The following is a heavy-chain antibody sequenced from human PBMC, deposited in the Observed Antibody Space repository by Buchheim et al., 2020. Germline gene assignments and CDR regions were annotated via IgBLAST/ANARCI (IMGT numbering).Heavy chain of an antibody. Sequence: EVQLVESGGGLVQPGGSLRLSCAASGFTFSFYSMNWVRQAPGKGLEWLSYISSSGSTIHYADSVQGRFTISRDNSKNTLYLQINSLRAEDTAIFYCAKNMTLGGTDYWGQGTL. J-gene: IGHJ4*02. CDR3: AKNMTLGGTDY. V-gene: IGHV3-48*01. CDR1: GFTFSFYS. CDR2: ISSSGSTI. D-gene: IGHD2-15*01.